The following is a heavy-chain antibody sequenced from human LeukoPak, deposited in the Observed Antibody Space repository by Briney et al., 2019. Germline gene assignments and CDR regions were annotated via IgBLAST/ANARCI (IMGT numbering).Heavy chain of an antibody. CDR2: ISDGGGKT. V-gene: IGHV3-23*01. J-gene: IGHJ4*02. CDR3: AKLFWSGSNFDY. Sequence: GGSLRLSCSGSGFAISTYSMNWVRQAPGKGLEWVSSISDGGGKTYYADSVKGRFTLSRDNSKNTLSLQMNSLRVEDTAIYYCAKLFWSGSNFDYWGQGTLVTVSS. D-gene: IGHD3-3*01. CDR1: GFAISTYS.